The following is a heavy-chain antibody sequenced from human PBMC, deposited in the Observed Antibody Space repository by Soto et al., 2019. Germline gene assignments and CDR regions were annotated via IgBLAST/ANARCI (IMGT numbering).Heavy chain of an antibody. CDR1: GFAFSGYA. CDR2: IWYDGSNK. J-gene: IGHJ4*02. CDR3: ARDRTIRYFDY. D-gene: IGHD3-9*01. Sequence: QVQLVESGGGVVQPGRSLRLSCAASGFAFSGYAMHWVRQPPGKGLEWMAVIWYDGSNKYYIDSVKDRFTIARDNSKNTVYLQMNSLRADDTAVYFCARDRTIRYFDYWGQGTLVTVSS. V-gene: IGHV3-33*01.